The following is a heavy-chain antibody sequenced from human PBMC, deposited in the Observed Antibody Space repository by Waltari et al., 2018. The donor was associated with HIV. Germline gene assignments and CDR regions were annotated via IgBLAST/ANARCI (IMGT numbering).Heavy chain of an antibody. D-gene: IGHD3-16*01. J-gene: IGHJ4*01. CDR3: ARSGIVRGRNYELLVF. CDR2: VNAGNGNS. Sequence: QVLLAQSGPAVRTPGAAVPGSCQASGYNFPSDPVPWVRQAPGRGLEGLGWVNAGNGNSRYSPGFQDRLTMTRDMSATTSYLVLSGLTAADTALYFCARSGIVRGRNYELLVFWGQGT. V-gene: IGHV1-3*01. CDR1: GYNFPSDP.